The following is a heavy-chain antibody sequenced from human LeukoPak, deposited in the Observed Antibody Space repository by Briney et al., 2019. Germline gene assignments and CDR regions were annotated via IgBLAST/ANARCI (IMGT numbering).Heavy chain of an antibody. Sequence: SETLSLTCAVSGGSISSGGYSWSWIRQPPGKGLEWIGSIYHSGSTYYNPSLKSRVTISVDRSKNQFSLKLSSVTAADTAVYYCARDTCSGGSCYPGYFQHWGQGTLVTVSS. CDR2: IYHSGST. CDR3: ARDTCSGGSCYPGYFQH. D-gene: IGHD2-15*01. CDR1: GGSISSGGYS. V-gene: IGHV4-30-2*01. J-gene: IGHJ1*01.